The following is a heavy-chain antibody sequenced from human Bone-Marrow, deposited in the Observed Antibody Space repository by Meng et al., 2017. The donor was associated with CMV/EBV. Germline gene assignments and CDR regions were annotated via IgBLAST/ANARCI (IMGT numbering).Heavy chain of an antibody. CDR1: GGSISSSSYY. J-gene: IGHJ3*02. CDR2: IYYSGST. D-gene: IGHD2-2*02. Sequence: SETLSLTCTVSGGSISSSSYYWGWIRQPPGKGLEWIGSIYYSGSTYYNPSLKSRVTISVDTSKNQFSLKLSSVTAADTAVYDCARGGYCSSTSCYTAAFDIWGQGTMVTVSS. V-gene: IGHV4-39*07. CDR3: ARGGYCSSTSCYTAAFDI.